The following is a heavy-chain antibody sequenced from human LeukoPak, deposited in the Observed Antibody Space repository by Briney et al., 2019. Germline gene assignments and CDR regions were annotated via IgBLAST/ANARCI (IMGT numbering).Heavy chain of an antibody. CDR2: INHSGST. CDR1: GGSFSGYY. V-gene: IGHV4-34*01. Sequence: SETLSLTCAVYGGSFSGYYWSWIRQPPGKGLEWIGEINHSGSTNYNPSLKSRVTISVDTSKNQFSLKLSSVTAADTAVYYCARGGVESSENWFDPWGQGTLVTVSS. CDR3: ARGGVESSENWFDP. D-gene: IGHD6-25*01. J-gene: IGHJ5*02.